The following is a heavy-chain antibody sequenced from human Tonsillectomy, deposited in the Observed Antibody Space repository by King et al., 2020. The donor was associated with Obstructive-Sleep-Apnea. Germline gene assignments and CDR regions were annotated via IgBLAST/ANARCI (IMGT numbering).Heavy chain of an antibody. CDR1: GDSVSSNRAA. J-gene: IGHJ4*02. CDR2: TYYRSKWCN. CDR3: ARDRGSRSWYVNGDFDY. V-gene: IGHV6-1*01. Sequence: VQLQQSGPGLVKPSQTLSLTCAISGDSVSSNRAAWNWIRQSPSRGLEWLGRTYYRSKWCNDYAVSVKSRITINPDTSRNQFSLQLNSVTPEDTAVYYCARDRGSRSWYVNGDFDYWGQGTLVTVSS. D-gene: IGHD6-13*01.